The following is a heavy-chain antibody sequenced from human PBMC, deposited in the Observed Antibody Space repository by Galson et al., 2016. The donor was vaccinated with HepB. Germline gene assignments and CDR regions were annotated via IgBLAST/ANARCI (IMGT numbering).Heavy chain of an antibody. J-gene: IGHJ4*02. Sequence: SLRLSCAASGFTFSTYAMDWVRQAPGKGPEWVSAINGNGGSTYYTDSVKGRFTISRDNSKNTLYLQMNSLRAEDTAVYSCARWAYQSGNYRALDYWGQGILVTV. V-gene: IGHV3-23*01. CDR2: INGNGGST. CDR1: GFTFSTYA. CDR3: ARWAYQSGNYRALDY. D-gene: IGHD3-16*02.